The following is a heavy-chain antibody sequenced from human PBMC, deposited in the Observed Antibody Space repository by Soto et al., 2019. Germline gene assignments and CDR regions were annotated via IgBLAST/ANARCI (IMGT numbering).Heavy chain of an antibody. CDR2: IKSKTDGGTT. V-gene: IGHV3-15*01. J-gene: IGHJ6*03. CDR3: TTAQYQLRDLYYYYYMDV. D-gene: IGHD2-2*01. CDR1: GFTFSNAW. Sequence: GGPLRLSCAASGFTFSNAWMSWVRQAPGKGLEWVGRIKSKTDGGTTDYAAPVKGRFTISRDDSKNTLYLQMNSLKTEDTAVYYCTTAQYQLRDLYYYYYMDVWGKGTTVTVSS.